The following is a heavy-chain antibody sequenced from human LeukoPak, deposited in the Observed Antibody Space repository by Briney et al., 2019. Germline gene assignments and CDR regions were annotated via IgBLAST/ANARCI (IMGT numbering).Heavy chain of an antibody. V-gene: IGHV3-30*04. CDR1: GFTFSNYA. Sequence: PGGSLRLSCAASGFTFSNYALHWVRQAPGKGLEWVAVISYDGSNKFYADSVRGRFTISRDNSKNTLYLQMNSLRAEDTAVYYCAKDRAGGTIVDYWGQGTLVTVSS. CDR2: ISYDGSNK. D-gene: IGHD6-13*01. CDR3: AKDRAGGTIVDY. J-gene: IGHJ4*02.